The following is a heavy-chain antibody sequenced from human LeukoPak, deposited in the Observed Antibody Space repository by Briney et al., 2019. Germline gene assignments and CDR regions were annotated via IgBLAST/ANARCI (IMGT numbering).Heavy chain of an antibody. D-gene: IGHD6-19*01. CDR3: ARAASVRGWYVAY. CDR2: INRSGST. CDR1: GGSFSGYY. Sequence: SETLSLTCAVSGGSFSGYYWSWIRQPPGKGLEWIGEINRSGSTNYNPSLKSRVTISVDTSKSQFSLKLSSVTAADTAVYYCARAASVRGWYVAYWGQGTLVTVSS. J-gene: IGHJ4*02. V-gene: IGHV4-34*01.